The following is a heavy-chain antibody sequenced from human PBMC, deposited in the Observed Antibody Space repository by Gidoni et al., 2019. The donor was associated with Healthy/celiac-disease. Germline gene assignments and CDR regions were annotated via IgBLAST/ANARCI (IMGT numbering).Heavy chain of an antibody. J-gene: IGHJ4*02. D-gene: IGHD5-12*01. Sequence: QVQLVESGGGVVQPGRSLSLSCAASGFTFSSYGMHWVRQAPGKGLEWVAVISYDGSNKYYADSVKGRFTISRDNSKNTLYLQMNSLRAEDTAVYYCAKDGDGGYDWFDYWGQGTLVTVSS. CDR2: ISYDGSNK. CDR3: AKDGDGGYDWFDY. V-gene: IGHV3-30*18. CDR1: GFTFSSYG.